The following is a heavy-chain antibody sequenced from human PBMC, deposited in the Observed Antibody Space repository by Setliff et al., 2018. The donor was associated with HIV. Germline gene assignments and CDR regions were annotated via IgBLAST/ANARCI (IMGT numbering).Heavy chain of an antibody. CDR3: ASARTQVIDS. CDR1: GGTFNSYI. CDR2: IIPLFGTT. Sequence: PAASVKVSCKASGGTFNSYIINWVRQAPGQGLEWMGGIIPLFGTTNYAQGFQGRVTITADESTSTAYMELSSLRYEDTAVYYCASARTQVIDSWGQGTLVTVSS. V-gene: IGHV1-69*13. J-gene: IGHJ4*02.